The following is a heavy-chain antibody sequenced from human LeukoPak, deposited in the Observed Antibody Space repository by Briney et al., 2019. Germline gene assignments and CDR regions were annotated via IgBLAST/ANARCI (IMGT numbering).Heavy chain of an antibody. CDR2: IAWDDDK. CDR3: ARTMLTTVNYGLDV. V-gene: IGHV2-70*11. D-gene: IGHD4-11*01. CDR1: GFSLSSSGMC. Sequence: CGPTLVNPTQTLTLTCTFSGFSLSSSGMCVSWIRQPPGKALEWLARIAWDDDKYYSPSLRTRLTISKDTSKNQVILTVTNMDPVDTATYYCARTMLTTVNYGLDVWGQGTTVTVSS. J-gene: IGHJ6*02.